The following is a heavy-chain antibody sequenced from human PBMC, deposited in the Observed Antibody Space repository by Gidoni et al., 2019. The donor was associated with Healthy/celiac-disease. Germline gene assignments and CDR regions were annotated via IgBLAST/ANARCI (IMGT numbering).Heavy chain of an antibody. CDR2: IIPIFGTA. V-gene: IGHV1-69*06. CDR1: GGTFSSYA. CDR3: ARGGDIVVVVAAYYYYGMDV. Sequence: QVQLVQSGAEVKKPGSSVKVSCKASGGTFSSYAISWVRQAPGQGLEWMGGIIPIFGTANYAQNFQGRVTITADKSTSTAYMELSSLRSEDTAVYYCARGGDIVVVVAAYYYYGMDVWGQGTTVTVSS. J-gene: IGHJ6*02. D-gene: IGHD2-15*01.